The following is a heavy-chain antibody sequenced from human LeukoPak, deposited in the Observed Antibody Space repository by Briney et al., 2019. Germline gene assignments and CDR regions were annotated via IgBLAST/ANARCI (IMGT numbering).Heavy chain of an antibody. Sequence: SETLSLTCAVYGGSFSGYYWSWIRQPPGKGLEWIGEINHSGSTNYNPSLKSRVTISVDTSKNQFSLKLSSVTAADTAVYCCARERRAAATPYYYYYGMDVWGQGPRSPSP. V-gene: IGHV4-34*01. D-gene: IGHD2-15*01. CDR1: GGSFSGYY. J-gene: IGHJ6*02. CDR3: ARERRAAATPYYYYYGMDV. CDR2: INHSGST.